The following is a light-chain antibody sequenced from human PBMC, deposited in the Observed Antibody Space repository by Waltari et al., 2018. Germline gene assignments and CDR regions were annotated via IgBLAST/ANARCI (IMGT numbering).Light chain of an antibody. J-gene: IGLJ2*01. CDR2: DVT. CDR1: GSAVGASDS. CDR3: SSQTLDGLVL. V-gene: IGLV2-14*03. Sequence: QSALTQPASVSGSPGQSITISCSGVGSAVGASDSVSWHQHHPGKAPQVIIYDVTNPPSVVSDLFSASKSANTASLTISRLQPEDEADYYCSSQTLDGLVLFGGGTRLTVL.